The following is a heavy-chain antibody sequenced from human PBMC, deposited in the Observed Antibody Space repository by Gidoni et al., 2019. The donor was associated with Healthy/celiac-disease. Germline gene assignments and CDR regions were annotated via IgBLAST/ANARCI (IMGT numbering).Heavy chain of an antibody. J-gene: IGHJ4*02. V-gene: IGHV3-33*06. Sequence: QVQLVESGGGVVQPGRSLRLSCAASGFPFSSYGLHWVRQAPGTGLEWVAVRWYDGSNEYYADSVKGRFTISRDNSKNTLYLQMNSLRAEDTAVYYCAKEIGYCSGGSCPFDYWGQGTLVTVSS. CDR2: RWYDGSNE. CDR3: AKEIGYCSGGSCPFDY. D-gene: IGHD2-15*01. CDR1: GFPFSSYG.